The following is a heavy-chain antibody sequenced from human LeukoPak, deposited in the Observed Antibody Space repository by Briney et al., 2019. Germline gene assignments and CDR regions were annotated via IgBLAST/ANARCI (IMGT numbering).Heavy chain of an antibody. Sequence: PGGSLRLSCAASGFTFDDYAMHWVRQAPEKGLEWVSLISWDGGSTYYADSVKGRFTISRDNSKNSLYLQMNSLRAEDTALYYCAKDMPSAAAGTDYYGMDVRGKGTTVTVSS. CDR2: ISWDGGST. J-gene: IGHJ6*04. CDR3: AKDMPSAAAGTDYYGMDV. V-gene: IGHV3-43D*04. D-gene: IGHD6-13*01. CDR1: GFTFDDYA.